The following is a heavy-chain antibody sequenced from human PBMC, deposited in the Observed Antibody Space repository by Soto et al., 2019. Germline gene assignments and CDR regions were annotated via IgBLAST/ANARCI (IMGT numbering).Heavy chain of an antibody. D-gene: IGHD5-12*01. V-gene: IGHV4-31*03. Sequence: QVQLQESGPGLVKPSQTLSLTCTVSGGSISSGGYYWSWIRQHPGKGLEWIGYIYYSGSTYYNPYLKSRVTISVDTSKNQFSLKLSSVTAADTAVYYCARGYSGYDFYYSYMDVWGKGTTVTVSS. J-gene: IGHJ6*03. CDR2: IYYSGST. CDR3: ARGYSGYDFYYSYMDV. CDR1: GGSISSGGYY.